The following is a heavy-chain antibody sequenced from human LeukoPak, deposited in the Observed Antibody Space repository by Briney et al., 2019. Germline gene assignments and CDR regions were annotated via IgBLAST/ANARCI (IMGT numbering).Heavy chain of an antibody. Sequence: SETLSLTCAVYGGSFSGYYWSWIRQPPGKGLEWIGEINHSGSTNYNPSLKSRVTISVDTSKNQFSLKLSSVTAADTAVYYCVRGGGSSWSYLDYWGQGTLVTVSS. V-gene: IGHV4-34*01. CDR3: VRGGGSSWSYLDY. CDR2: INHSGST. J-gene: IGHJ4*02. D-gene: IGHD6-13*01. CDR1: GGSFSGYY.